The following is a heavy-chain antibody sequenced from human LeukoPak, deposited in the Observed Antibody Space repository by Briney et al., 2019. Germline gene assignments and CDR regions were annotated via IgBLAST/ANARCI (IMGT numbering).Heavy chain of an antibody. J-gene: IGHJ3*02. V-gene: IGHV3-30*04. CDR3: ARDGQQWLVQGAFDI. Sequence: GGSLRLSCAASGFTFSSYAMHWVRQAPGKGLEWVAVISYDGSNKHYADSVKGRFTISRDNFKNTLYLQMNSLRAEDTAVYYCARDGQQWLVQGAFDIWGQGTMVTVSS. CDR1: GFTFSSYA. D-gene: IGHD6-19*01. CDR2: ISYDGSNK.